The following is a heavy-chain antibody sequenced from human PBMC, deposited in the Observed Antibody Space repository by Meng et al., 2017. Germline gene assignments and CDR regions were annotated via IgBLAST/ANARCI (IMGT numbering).Heavy chain of an antibody. CDR2: IYYSGST. CDR1: GGSISSYY. J-gene: IGHJ4*02. D-gene: IGHD3-9*01. CDR3: ARSFSLTGYYRGLFFDY. V-gene: IGHV4-59*01. Sequence: SETLSLTCTVSGGSISSYYWSWIRQPPGNGLEWIGYIYYSGSTNYNPSLKSRVTISGNTSKNQLSLKLSSVTTADTAVYYCARSFSLTGYYRGLFFDYWGQGTLVTVSS.